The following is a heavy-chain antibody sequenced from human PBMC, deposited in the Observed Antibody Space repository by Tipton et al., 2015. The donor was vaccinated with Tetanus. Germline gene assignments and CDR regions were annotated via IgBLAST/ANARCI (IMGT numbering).Heavy chain of an antibody. J-gene: IGHJ4*01. V-gene: IGHV4-31*03. D-gene: IGHD1-26*01. CDR3: ARDQARGARGWNYFDY. CDR2: IYNSGST. CDR1: GGSISSGGYY. Sequence: GLVKPSQTLSLTCTVSGGSISSGGYYWSWIRQHPGKGLEWIGDIYNSGSTYYNPSLKSRVTISVDPSKNQFSLRLKSVTAADTAVYYCARDQARGARGWNYFDYWGLGTLVTVSS.